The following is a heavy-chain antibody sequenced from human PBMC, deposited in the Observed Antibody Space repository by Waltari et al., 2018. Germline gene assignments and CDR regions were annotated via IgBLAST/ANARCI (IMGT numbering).Heavy chain of an antibody. CDR1: GGTLSGYS. J-gene: IGHJ6*04. D-gene: IGHD3-16*01. CDR3: ARGEYNFAWGGSWDV. V-gene: IGHV1-69*05. CDR2: RITILRKI. Sequence: QVQLVQSGAEVKKTGSSVKVSCKASGGTLSGYSIAWVRQATGQGLDWVGSRITILRKIDSGQKLHGGVSITTDESTDAAYMELSSLTNEDTGVYYCARGEYNFAWGGSWDVWGKGTTVTVSS.